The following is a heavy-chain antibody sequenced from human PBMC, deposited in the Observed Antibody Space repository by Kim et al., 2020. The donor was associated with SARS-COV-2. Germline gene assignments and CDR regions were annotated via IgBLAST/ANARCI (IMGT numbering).Heavy chain of an antibody. J-gene: IGHJ6*03. CDR1: GGSISSYY. D-gene: IGHD2-2*01. CDR2: IYYSGST. Sequence: SETLSLTCTVSGGSISSYYWSWIRQPPGKGLEWIGYIYYSGSTNYNPSLKSRVTISADTSKNQFSLKLSSVTAADTAVYYCARHYCSSTSCYPYYYYYMDVWGKGTTVTVSS. CDR3: ARHYCSSTSCYPYYYYYMDV. V-gene: IGHV4-59*08.